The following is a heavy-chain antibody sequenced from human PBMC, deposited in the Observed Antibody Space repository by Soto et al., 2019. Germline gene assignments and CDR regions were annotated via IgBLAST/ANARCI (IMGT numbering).Heavy chain of an antibody. J-gene: IGHJ4*02. CDR2: INPSGGST. V-gene: IGHV1-46*01. CDR3: ATADWYYDILTGYPFDY. CDR1: GYTFTGYY. Sequence: ASVKVSCKASGYTFTGYYMHWVRQAPGQGLEWMGIINPSGGSTSYAQKFQGRVTMTRDTSTSTVYMELSSLRSEHTAVYYCATADWYYDILTGYPFDYWGQVNLVTVSS. D-gene: IGHD3-9*01.